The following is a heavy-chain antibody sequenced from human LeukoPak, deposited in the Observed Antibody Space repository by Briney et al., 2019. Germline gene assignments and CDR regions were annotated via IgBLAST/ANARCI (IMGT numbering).Heavy chain of an antibody. CDR3: ANYGSGTYRFDP. Sequence: KSSETLSLTCTVSGGSISSGGYYWSWIRQHPGKGLEWIGYIYYSGTTYYNPSLKSRVTISVDTSKNQSSLMLSSVTAADTAVYYCANYGSGTYRFDPWGQGTLVTVSS. CDR1: GGSISSGGYY. V-gene: IGHV4-31*03. J-gene: IGHJ5*02. CDR2: IYYSGTT. D-gene: IGHD3-10*01.